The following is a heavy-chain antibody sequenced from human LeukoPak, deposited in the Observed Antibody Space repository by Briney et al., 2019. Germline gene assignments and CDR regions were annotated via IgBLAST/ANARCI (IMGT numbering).Heavy chain of an antibody. J-gene: IGHJ4*02. V-gene: IGHV3-23*01. D-gene: IGHD6-19*01. CDR1: GFTFSSYA. CDR3: AKSPSQWLIPPSDY. CDR2: ISGSGGST. Sequence: AGGSLRLSCAASGFTFSSYAMSWVRQAPGKGLEWVSAISGSGGSTYYADSVKGRFTISRDNSKNTLYLQMNSLRAEDTAVYYCAKSPSQWLIPPSDYWGQGTLVTVSS.